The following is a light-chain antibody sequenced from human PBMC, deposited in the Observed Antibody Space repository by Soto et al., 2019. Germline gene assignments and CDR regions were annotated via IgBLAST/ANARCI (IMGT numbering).Light chain of an antibody. J-gene: IGKJ1*01. CDR2: GAS. Sequence: EIVMTQSPATLSVPPRERATLSCRASQSVSSNLAWYQQKPGQAPRLLIYGASTRATGIPARFSGSGSGTEFTLTISSLQSEDFAVYYCQQYNNWPPWTVGQGTKVEIK. CDR1: QSVSSN. V-gene: IGKV3-15*01. CDR3: QQYNNWPPWT.